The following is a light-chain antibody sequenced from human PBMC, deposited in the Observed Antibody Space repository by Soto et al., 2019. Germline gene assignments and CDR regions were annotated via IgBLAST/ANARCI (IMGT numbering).Light chain of an antibody. CDR3: SSYTSSSPWV. J-gene: IGLJ3*02. CDR2: DVS. CDR1: SSDVGGYNY. V-gene: IGLV2-14*01. Sequence: QSALTQPASVSGSPGQSITISCTGTSSDVGGYNYVSWYQQHPGKAPKLMIYDVSNRPSGVSNRFSGSKSGNTASLTISGLQAEDAADYYCSSYTSSSPWVFGGGTKLTVL.